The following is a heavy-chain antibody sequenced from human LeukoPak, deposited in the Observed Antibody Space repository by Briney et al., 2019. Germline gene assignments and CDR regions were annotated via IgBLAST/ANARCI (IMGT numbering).Heavy chain of an antibody. CDR1: GVTFSIYA. CDR3: ARDHVTKRRRGCSGGSCHLYYMDV. D-gene: IGHD2-15*01. V-gene: IGHV1-69*13. Sequence: GSSVQVSCKASGVTFSIYAISWVRQATGQGLDWIGGIIPIFVTVNYAQKFQGRVTITADESTSTAYMELSSLRSEDTAVYYCARDHVTKRRRGCSGGSCHLYYMDVWGKGTTVTVSS. J-gene: IGHJ6*03. CDR2: IIPIFVTV.